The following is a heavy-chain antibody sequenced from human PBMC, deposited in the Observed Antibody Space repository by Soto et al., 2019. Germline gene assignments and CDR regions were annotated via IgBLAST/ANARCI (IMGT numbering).Heavy chain of an antibody. D-gene: IGHD3-22*01. Sequence: EVQLLESGGGLVQPGGSLRLSCAASGFTFSSYAMSWVRQAPGKGLEWVSAISGSGGSTYYADSVKGRFTISRDNSKNTLYLQMNSLRAEDTAVYYCAKGPYYYDSSGYYRLYYGMDVWGQGTTVTVSS. J-gene: IGHJ6*02. CDR3: AKGPYYYDSSGYYRLYYGMDV. CDR2: ISGSGGST. CDR1: GFTFSSYA. V-gene: IGHV3-23*01.